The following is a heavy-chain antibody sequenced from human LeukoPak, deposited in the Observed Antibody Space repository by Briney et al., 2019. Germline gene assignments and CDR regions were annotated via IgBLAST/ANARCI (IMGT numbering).Heavy chain of an antibody. J-gene: IGHJ4*02. CDR2: INQDGSTT. D-gene: IGHD3-3*01. Sequence: PGGSLRLSCVASGFTFSSYWMHWVRQVPGKGLLWVSRINQDGSTTNYADSVKGRFTISRDNAKNTLYLQMNSLRADDTAVYYCATVHFGYFTFWGQGTLVPVSS. CDR1: GFTFSSYW. V-gene: IGHV3-74*01. CDR3: ATVHFGYFTF.